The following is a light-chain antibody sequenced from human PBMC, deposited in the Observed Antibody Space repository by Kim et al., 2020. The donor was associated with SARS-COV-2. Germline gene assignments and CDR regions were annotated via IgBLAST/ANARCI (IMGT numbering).Light chain of an antibody. CDR1: QSVSSSY. CDR2: GAS. V-gene: IGKV3-20*01. Sequence: EIVLTQSPGTLSLSPGERATLSCRASQSVSSSYLAWYQQKPGQAPRLLIYGASSRATGIPDRFSGSGSGTDFTLTISRLEPEDFAVYYCQQSGSSHFGGGTKVDIK. J-gene: IGKJ4*01. CDR3: QQSGSSH.